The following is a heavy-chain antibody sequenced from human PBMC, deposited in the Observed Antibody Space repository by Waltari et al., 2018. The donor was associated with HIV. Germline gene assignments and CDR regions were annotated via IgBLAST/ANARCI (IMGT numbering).Heavy chain of an antibody. J-gene: IGHJ1*01. V-gene: IGHV3-7*01. CDR3: ARDRYISGTYYGLED. D-gene: IGHD1-26*01. Sequence: EVQLVESGGGLVQPGGSLRLSCAASGFTLSSYWMSWVRKPPGKGLEWVANIRHDGSDRYYVESVKGRFTISRDNAKSSLYLQMNSLRAEDTAVYYCARDRYISGTYYGLEDWGQGTLVTVSS. CDR1: GFTLSSYW. CDR2: IRHDGSDR.